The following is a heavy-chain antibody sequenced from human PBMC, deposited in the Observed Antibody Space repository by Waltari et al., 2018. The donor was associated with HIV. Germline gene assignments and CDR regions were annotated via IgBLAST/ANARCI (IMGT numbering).Heavy chain of an antibody. D-gene: IGHD3-3*01. V-gene: IGHV3-23*01. CDR3: AKDPDPYYDFWSGYFPGYFNY. CDR2: ISGSGGST. CDR1: GFTFSSYA. Sequence: GSLRLSCVASGFTFSSYAMNWVRQAPGKGLEWVSAISGSGGSTYYADSVKGRFTISRDNSKNTLYLQMNSLRAEDTAVFYCAKDPDPYYDFWSGYFPGYFNYWGQGTPVTVSS. J-gene: IGHJ4*02.